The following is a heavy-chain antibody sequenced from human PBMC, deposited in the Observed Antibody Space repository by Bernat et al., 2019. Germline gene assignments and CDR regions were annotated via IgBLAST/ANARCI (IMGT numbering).Heavy chain of an antibody. Sequence: EVQVVESGGGLVQPGGSLRLSCAASGFSFGVYNMNWVRQAPGKGLEWVSYISSSGSTIYYADSVKGRFTISRDNAKNSLYLQMNSLRDEDTAVYFCAGAFDHWGQGTLVTVSS. CDR2: ISSSGSTI. CDR1: GFSFGVYN. V-gene: IGHV3-48*02. CDR3: AGAFDH. J-gene: IGHJ4*02.